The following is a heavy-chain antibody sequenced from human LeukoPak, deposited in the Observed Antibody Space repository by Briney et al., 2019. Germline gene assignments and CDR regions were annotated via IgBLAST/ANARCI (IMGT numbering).Heavy chain of an antibody. CDR3: ARRRAASSFDY. Sequence: PSETLSLTCTVSGGSISSGSYYWSWIRQPAGKGLEWIGRIYTSGSTNYNPSLKSRVTISVDTSKNQFSLKLSSVTAADTAVYYCARRRAASSFDYWGQGTLVTVSS. CDR1: GGSISSGSYY. J-gene: IGHJ4*02. V-gene: IGHV4-61*02. CDR2: IYTSGST. D-gene: IGHD6-13*01.